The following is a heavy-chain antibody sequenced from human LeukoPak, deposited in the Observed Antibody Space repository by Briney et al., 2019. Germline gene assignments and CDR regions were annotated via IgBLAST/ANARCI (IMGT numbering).Heavy chain of an antibody. CDR1: GYTFTSYY. D-gene: IGHD3-22*01. CDR3: ARVPYYYDSSGYYWDY. J-gene: IGHJ4*02. CDR2: INPSGGST. Sequence: GASVKVSCKASGYTFTSYYMHWVRQAPGQGLEWMGIINPSGGSTSYAQKFQGRVTMTRDTSTSTVYMELSSLRPEDTAVYYCARVPYYYDSSGYYWDYWGQGTLVTVSS. V-gene: IGHV1-46*01.